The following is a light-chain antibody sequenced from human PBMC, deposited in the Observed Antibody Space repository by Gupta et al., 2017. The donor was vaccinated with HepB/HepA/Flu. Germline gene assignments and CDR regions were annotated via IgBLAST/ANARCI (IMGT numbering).Light chain of an antibody. CDR2: DTS. Sequence: EIVLTQSPATLSVSPGEGATLSCRASQTVTTYLNWYRQRPGQAPTLLIYDTSNRATGVPARITGSGSGTDFTLTINSLESEDFGVYYCQQRTNWPPQFSFGGGTRVEIK. CDR3: QQRTNWPPQFS. V-gene: IGKV3-11*01. J-gene: IGKJ4*01. CDR1: QTVTTY.